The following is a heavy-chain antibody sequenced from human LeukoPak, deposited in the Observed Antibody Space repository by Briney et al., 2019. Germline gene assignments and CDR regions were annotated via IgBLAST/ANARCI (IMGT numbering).Heavy chain of an antibody. Sequence: GGSLRLSCAASGFTFSDYYMSWIRQAPGKGLEWVSYISSSGSTIYYADSVKGRFTISRDNAKNSLYLQMNSLRAEDTAVYYCARDGVTMVRGVIITVFFDYWGQGTLVTVSS. CDR3: ARDGVTMVRGVIITVFFDY. CDR1: GFTFSDYY. V-gene: IGHV3-11*01. J-gene: IGHJ4*02. D-gene: IGHD3-10*01. CDR2: ISSSGSTI.